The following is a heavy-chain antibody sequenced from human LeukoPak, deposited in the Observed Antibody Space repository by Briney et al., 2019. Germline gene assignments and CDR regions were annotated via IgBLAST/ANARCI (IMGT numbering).Heavy chain of an antibody. CDR2: INIDGSNT. Sequence: VGSLRLSCAASGFTLSSYWMHWVGQAPGKGLVWVSHINIDGSNTRYADSVKGRFTISRDNAENTLYLEINSLRVDDTAVYYCATSRTFDYWGQGTLVTVSS. J-gene: IGHJ4*02. V-gene: IGHV3-74*01. CDR3: ATSRTFDY. CDR1: GFTLSSYW.